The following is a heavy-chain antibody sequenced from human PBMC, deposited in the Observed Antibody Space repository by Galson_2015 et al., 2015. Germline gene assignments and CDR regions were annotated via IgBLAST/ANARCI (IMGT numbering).Heavy chain of an antibody. CDR1: GYSFTDYW. CDR2: IYPGDSNT. V-gene: IGHV5-51*01. Sequence: SGAEVNKPGESLKISCKGSGYSFTDYWIGWVRQMPGKGLEWVGIIYPGDSNTLYSPSFQGRVTISADKSISTAYLQWNSLKASDTAMYYCARDCSTTTCRSFDYWGQGTLVTVSS. CDR3: ARDCSTTTCRSFDY. D-gene: IGHD2-2*01. J-gene: IGHJ4*02.